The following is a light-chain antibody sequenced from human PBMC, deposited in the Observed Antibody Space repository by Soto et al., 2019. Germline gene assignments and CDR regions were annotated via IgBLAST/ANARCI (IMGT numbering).Light chain of an antibody. V-gene: IGLV6-57*04. CDR3: QSYDSDFVV. Sequence: NFMLTQPHSVSESPGKTLSISCTRSSGSIANNYVQWYQQRPGSAPTTVIYENNQRLSGVPDRFSGSTDGSSNSASLTISGLQTEDGAYYYCQSYDSDFVVFGGGTKLTVL. J-gene: IGLJ2*01. CDR1: SGSIANNY. CDR2: ENN.